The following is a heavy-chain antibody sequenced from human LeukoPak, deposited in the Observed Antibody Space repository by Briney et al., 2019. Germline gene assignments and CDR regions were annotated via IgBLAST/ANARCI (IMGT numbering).Heavy chain of an antibody. J-gene: IGHJ4*02. CDR1: GGSFSGHY. V-gene: IGHV4-34*01. CDR3: ARGRTGAAALDF. D-gene: IGHD2-2*01. CDR2: STHTGST. Sequence: PSETLSLTCAVYGGSFSGHYWTWIRQAPGKGREWIGESTHTGSTNYNPSLKSRVTISVDTSKNQFSLKLTSVSAADTAVYHCARGRTGAAALDFWGPGTLVTVSS.